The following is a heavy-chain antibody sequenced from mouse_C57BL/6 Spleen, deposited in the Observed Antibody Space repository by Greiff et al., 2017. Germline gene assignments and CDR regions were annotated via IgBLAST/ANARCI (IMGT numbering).Heavy chain of an antibody. CDR2: IYPGSGST. J-gene: IGHJ4*01. CDR3: ARRDYGSLYAMDY. Sequence: QVQLQQPGAELVKPGASVKMSCKASGYTFTSYWITWVKQRPGQGLEWIGDIYPGSGSTNYNQKFKGKATLTVDKPSSTAYMQLSSLTSEDSAVYYCARRDYGSLYAMDYWGQGTSVTVSS. CDR1: GYTFTSYW. D-gene: IGHD1-1*01. V-gene: IGHV1-55*01.